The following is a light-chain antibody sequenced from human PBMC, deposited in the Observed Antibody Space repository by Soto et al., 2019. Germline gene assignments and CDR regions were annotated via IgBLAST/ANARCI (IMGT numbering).Light chain of an antibody. J-gene: IGKJ1*01. Sequence: IQLTQSPSSLSASLGDRVTITCRASQGISSYLAWYQQKPGKAPKLLIYAASTLNTGVPSRFSGTGYGTDFTLTISSLQPEDFATYYCQQSYSTPRTFGQGTKVDIK. V-gene: IGKV1-39*01. CDR1: QGISSY. CDR3: QQSYSTPRT. CDR2: AAS.